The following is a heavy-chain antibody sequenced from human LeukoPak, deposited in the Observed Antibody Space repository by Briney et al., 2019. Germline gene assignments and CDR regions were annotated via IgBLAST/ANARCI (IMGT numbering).Heavy chain of an antibody. V-gene: IGHV1-69*05. CDR2: IIPIFGTA. CDR1: GYTFTSYG. Sequence: LRASVKVSCKASGYTFTSYGISWVRQAPGQGLEWMGGIIPIFGTANYAQKFQGRVTITTDESTSTAYMELSSLRSEDTAVYYCARENPIGSYYRWFDPWGQGTLVTVSS. D-gene: IGHD1-26*01. J-gene: IGHJ5*02. CDR3: ARENPIGSYYRWFDP.